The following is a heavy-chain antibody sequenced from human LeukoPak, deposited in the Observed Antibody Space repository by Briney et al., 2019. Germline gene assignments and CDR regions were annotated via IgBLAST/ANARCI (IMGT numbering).Heavy chain of an antibody. CDR2: ISGSGGST. V-gene: IGHV3-23*01. CDR1: GFTFSSYA. CDR3: ASYTLNDYGDYTPFDY. Sequence: PGGSLRLSCAASGFTFSSYAMSWVRQAPGKGLEWVSAISGSGGSTYYADSVKGRFTISRDNAKNSLYLQMNSLRAEDTAVYYCASYTLNDYGDYTPFDYWGQGTLVTVSS. J-gene: IGHJ4*02. D-gene: IGHD4-17*01.